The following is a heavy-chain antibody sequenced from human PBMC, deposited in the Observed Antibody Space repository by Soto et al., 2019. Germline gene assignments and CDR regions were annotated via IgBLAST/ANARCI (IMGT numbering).Heavy chain of an antibody. CDR3: AKGGVRAYDLCGS. D-gene: IGHD3-3*01. CDR1: GFTFINYG. CDR2: TSHDGSSE. J-gene: IGHJ5*02. Sequence: QVQLVESGGGVVQPGRSLRLSCTASGFTFINYGIHWVRQAPGKGLEWVAVTSHDGSSEYYADSVKGRFTISRDNSKNPVYLQMNSLRTEDTALYYGAKGGVRAYDLCGSCGQRTLVTVSS. V-gene: IGHV3-30*18.